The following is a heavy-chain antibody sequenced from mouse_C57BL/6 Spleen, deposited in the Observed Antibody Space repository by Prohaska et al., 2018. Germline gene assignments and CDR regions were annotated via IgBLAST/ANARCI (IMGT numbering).Heavy chain of an antibody. Sequence: HGKSLEWIGVINPYNGGTSYNQKFKGKATLTVDKSSSTAYMELNSLTSEDSAVYYCARGDISGHGAMDYWGRGTSVTVCS. J-gene: IGHJ4*01. V-gene: IGHV1-19*01. CDR2: INPYNGGT. D-gene: IGHD3-2*02. CDR3: ARGDISGHGAMDY.